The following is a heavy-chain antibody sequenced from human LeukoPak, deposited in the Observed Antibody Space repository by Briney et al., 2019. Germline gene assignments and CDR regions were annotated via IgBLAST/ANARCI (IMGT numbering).Heavy chain of an antibody. CDR3: AKRSQYGDNDY. CDR1: GFTFSSYA. D-gene: IGHD4-17*01. CDR2: ISYDGSNK. V-gene: IGHV3-30-3*02. Sequence: GGSLRLSCAASGFTFSSYAMHWVRQAPGKGLEWVAVISYDGSNKYYADSVKGRFTISRDNSKNTLYLQMNSLRAEDTAVYYRAKRSQYGDNDYWGQGTLVTVSS. J-gene: IGHJ4*02.